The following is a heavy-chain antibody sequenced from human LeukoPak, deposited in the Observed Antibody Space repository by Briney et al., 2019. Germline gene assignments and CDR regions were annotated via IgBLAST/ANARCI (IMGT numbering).Heavy chain of an antibody. D-gene: IGHD5-12*01. V-gene: IGHV3-23*01. CDR3: AKLGSGYDYVDY. J-gene: IGHJ4*02. CDR1: GFTFSSYG. CDR2: ISGSGGNT. Sequence: GGTLRLSCAASGFTFSSYGMSWVRQAPGKGLEWVSAISGSGGNTYYADSVKGRFTISRDNSKNTLYLQMNSLRAEDTAVYYCAKLGSGYDYVDYWGQGTLVTVSS.